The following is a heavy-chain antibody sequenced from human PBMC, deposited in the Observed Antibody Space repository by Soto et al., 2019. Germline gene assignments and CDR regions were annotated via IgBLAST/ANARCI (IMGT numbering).Heavy chain of an antibody. CDR3: ARGPTYYYDSSGYYQYYFDY. D-gene: IGHD3-22*01. Sequence: GASVKVSCKASGYSFTGNSMHWVRQAPGQGLEWMGWINPNNGGTNYAQKFQGWVTMTRDTSTSTVYMELSSLRSEDTAVYYCARGPTYYYDSSGYYQYYFDYWGQGTLVTVSS. V-gene: IGHV1-2*04. CDR2: INPNNGGT. J-gene: IGHJ4*02. CDR1: GYSFTGNS.